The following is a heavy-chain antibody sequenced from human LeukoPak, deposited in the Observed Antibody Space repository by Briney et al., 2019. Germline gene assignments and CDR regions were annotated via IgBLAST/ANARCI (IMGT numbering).Heavy chain of an antibody. Sequence: PGGSLRLSYAASGFTFSTYWMSWVRQAPGKGLEWVANIKQDGSEKYYVDSVKGRFTISRDNAKNSLYLQMNSLRAEDTAMYYCARDSAGNDHWGQGTLVTVSS. V-gene: IGHV3-7*01. D-gene: IGHD6-13*01. CDR2: IKQDGSEK. J-gene: IGHJ4*02. CDR1: GFTFSTYW. CDR3: ARDSAGNDH.